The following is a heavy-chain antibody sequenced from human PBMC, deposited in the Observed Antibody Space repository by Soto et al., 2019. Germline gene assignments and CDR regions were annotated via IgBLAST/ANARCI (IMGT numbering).Heavy chain of an antibody. J-gene: IGHJ3*02. V-gene: IGHV4-30-4*01. CDR3: ARVPAGRSVYRTYAFDI. D-gene: IGHD1-7*01. CDR2: IYYSGST. CDR1: GGSISSGDYY. Sequence: QVQLQESGPGLVKPSQTLSLTCTVSGGSISSGDYYWSWIRQPPGKGLEWIGYIYYSGSTYYNPSLKSRVTISVDTSKNQFSLKLSSVTAADTAVYYCARVPAGRSVYRTYAFDIWGQGTMVTVSS.